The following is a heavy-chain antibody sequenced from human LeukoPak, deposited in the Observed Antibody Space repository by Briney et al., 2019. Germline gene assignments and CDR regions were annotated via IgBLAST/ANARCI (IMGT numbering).Heavy chain of an antibody. CDR1: GGSISSYY. V-gene: IGHV4-4*07. D-gene: IGHD3-22*01. Sequence: SDTLSLTCTDSGGSISSYYWSWLRQPAGKGLEWIGRIYTSGSTNYNPSLKSRVTMSVDTSKTQFSLKLSSVTAADAAVFYCARAEGLSGSNDSWGQGTLVTVSS. J-gene: IGHJ4*02. CDR2: IYTSGST. CDR3: ARAEGLSGSNDS.